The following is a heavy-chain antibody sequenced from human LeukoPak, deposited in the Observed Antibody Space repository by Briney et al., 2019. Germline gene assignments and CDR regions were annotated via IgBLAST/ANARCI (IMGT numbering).Heavy chain of an antibody. D-gene: IGHD6-13*01. V-gene: IGHV6-1*01. J-gene: IGHJ4*02. CDR3: ARDGPNSSSWAKTAYYFDY. CDR2: TYYRSKWYN. CDR1: GDSVSSNSAA. Sequence: SQTLSLTCAISGDSVSSNSAAWNWIRQSPSRGLEWLGRTYYRSKWYNDYAVSVKSRITINPDTSKNQFSLQLNSVTPEDTAVYYCARDGPNSSSWAKTAYYFDYWGQGTLVTVSS.